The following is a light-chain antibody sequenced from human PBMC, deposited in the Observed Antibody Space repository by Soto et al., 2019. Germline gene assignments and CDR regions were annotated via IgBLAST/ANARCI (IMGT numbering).Light chain of an antibody. CDR3: QQYNTWLWT. Sequence: EVVMTQSPATLSVSPGERVTLSCRASQSINAHLAWYQQKPGQAPRHLSHGASTRATGIPARFSGSAFGTDFLLTISSLQCEDFAVYYCQQYNTWLWTFGQGTKVELQ. CDR2: GAS. J-gene: IGKJ1*01. V-gene: IGKV3-15*01. CDR1: QSINAH.